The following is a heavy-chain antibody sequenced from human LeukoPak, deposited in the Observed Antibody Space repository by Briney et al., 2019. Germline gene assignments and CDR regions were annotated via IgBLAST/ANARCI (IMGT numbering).Heavy chain of an antibody. D-gene: IGHD3-9*01. CDR2: IWYDGSNK. Sequence: GGSLRLSCAASGFTFSSYGMHWVRQAPGKGLEWVAVIWYDGSNKYYADSAEGRFTISRDNSKNTLYLQMNSLRAEDTAVYYCARDRGSRYFANYFDYWGQGTLVTVSS. V-gene: IGHV3-33*01. CDR1: GFTFSSYG. J-gene: IGHJ4*02. CDR3: ARDRGSRYFANYFDY.